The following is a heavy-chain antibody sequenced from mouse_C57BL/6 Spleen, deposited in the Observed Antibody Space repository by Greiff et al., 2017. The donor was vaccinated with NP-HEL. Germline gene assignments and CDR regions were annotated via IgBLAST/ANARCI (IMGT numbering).Heavy chain of an antibody. CDR1: GYTFTDYY. D-gene: IGHD1-2*01. V-gene: IGHV1-26*01. J-gene: IGHJ3*01. Sequence: VQLQQSGPELVKPGASVKISCKASGYTFTDYYMNWVKQSHGKSLEWIGDINPNNGGTSYNQKFKGKATLTVDKSSSTAYMELRSLTSEDSAVYYCARWGTTAAYWGQGTLVTVSA. CDR2: INPNNGGT. CDR3: ARWGTTAAY.